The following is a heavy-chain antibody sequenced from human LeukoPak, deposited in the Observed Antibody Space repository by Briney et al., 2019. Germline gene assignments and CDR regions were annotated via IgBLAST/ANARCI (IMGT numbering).Heavy chain of an antibody. V-gene: IGHV4-59*01. J-gene: IGHJ4*02. CDR1: GCSISSYY. CDR3: LGSIAVASYLDF. CDR2: IYYSGST. Sequence: PSETLSLTCTVSGCSISSYYWSWIRQPPGKGLEWIGYIYYSGSTNYNPSLKSRVTISVDTTKNQYPLKLGSVTAATTGGYYVLGSIAVASYLDFWGQGTLVTVSS. D-gene: IGHD6-19*01.